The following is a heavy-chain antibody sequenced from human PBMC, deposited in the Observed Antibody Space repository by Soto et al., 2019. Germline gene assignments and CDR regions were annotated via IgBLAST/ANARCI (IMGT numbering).Heavy chain of an antibody. CDR1: GGTFSSYA. Sequence: QVQLVQSGAEVKKPGSSVKVSCKASGGTFSSYAISWVRQAPGQGLEGMGGIIPIFGTANYAQKFQGRVTITADESTSTAYMELSSLRSEDTAVYYCAIRGDMTTVTTWYFDYWGQGTLVTVSS. CDR2: IIPIFGTA. CDR3: AIRGDMTTVTTWYFDY. J-gene: IGHJ4*02. D-gene: IGHD4-17*01. V-gene: IGHV1-69*01.